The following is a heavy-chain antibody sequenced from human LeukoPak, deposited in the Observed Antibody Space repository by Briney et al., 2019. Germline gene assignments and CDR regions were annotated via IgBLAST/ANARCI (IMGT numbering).Heavy chain of an antibody. CDR2: IYHSGST. J-gene: IGHJ4*02. D-gene: IGHD4-17*01. CDR3: ARHGRVTTVTTFDY. V-gene: IGHV4-59*08. CDR1: GGSISSYY. Sequence: TSETLSLTCTVSGGSISSYYWSWIRQPPGKGLEWIGYIYHSGSTNYNPSLKSRVTISVDTSKNQFSLKLSSVTAADTAVYYCARHGRVTTVTTFDYWGQGTLVTVSS.